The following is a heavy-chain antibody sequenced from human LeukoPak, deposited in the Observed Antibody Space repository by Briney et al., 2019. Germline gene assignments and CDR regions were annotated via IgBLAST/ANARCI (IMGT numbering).Heavy chain of an antibody. D-gene: IGHD2-2*01. CDR3: ARQDYPSQFCSSTSCQMYYFDY. CDR2: IYYSGST. J-gene: IGHJ4*02. V-gene: IGHV4-39*01. Sequence: KPSETLSLTCAVSGGSISSSSNYRGWIRQPPGKGLEWIGGIYYSGSTNYNPSLKSRVTISLDTSKNQFSLKLSSVTAADTAVYYCARQDYPSQFCSSTSCQMYYFDYWGQGTLVTVSS. CDR1: GGSISSSSNY.